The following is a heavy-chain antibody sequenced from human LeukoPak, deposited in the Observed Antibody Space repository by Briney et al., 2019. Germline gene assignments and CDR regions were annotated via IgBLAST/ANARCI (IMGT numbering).Heavy chain of an antibody. Sequence: GASVKVSCTASGYTFTSYGISWVRQAPGQGLEWMGWISAYNGNTTYAQKLQGRVTMTTDTSTSTAYMELRSLRSDDTAVYYCARVESLRADPSFDYWGQGTLVTVSS. CDR3: ARVESLRADPSFDY. V-gene: IGHV1-18*01. CDR2: ISAYNGNT. CDR1: GYTFTSYG. J-gene: IGHJ4*02. D-gene: IGHD1-1*01.